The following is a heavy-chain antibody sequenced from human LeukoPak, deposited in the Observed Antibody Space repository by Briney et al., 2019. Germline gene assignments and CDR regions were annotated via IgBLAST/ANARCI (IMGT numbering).Heavy chain of an antibody. J-gene: IGHJ4*02. V-gene: IGHV3-23*01. D-gene: IGHD5-12*01. CDR1: GFTSTNYA. CDR3: ARGAYDYIEIAYFDS. CDR2: LIGSSGST. Sequence: GGSLRLSCAASGFTSTNYAMNWVRQAPGKGLEWVSVLIGSSGSTDYADSVKGRFTISRDISKNTLFLQMNSLRAEDTAIYYCARGAYDYIEIAYFDSWGQGTLVTVSS.